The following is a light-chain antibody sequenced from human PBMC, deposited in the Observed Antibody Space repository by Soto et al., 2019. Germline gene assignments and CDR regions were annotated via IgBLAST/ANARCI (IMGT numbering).Light chain of an antibody. CDR3: QQYNNWPPIT. CDR2: DAS. Sequence: EIVLTQSPGTLSLSPGERASLSCRASQSFSSNYLAWYQQKPGQAPKVLIYDASTRATGVPARFSGSGSGTEFTLTISSLQSEDFAVYYCQQYNNWPPITFGQGTRLEIK. V-gene: IGKV3-15*01. CDR1: QSFSSN. J-gene: IGKJ5*01.